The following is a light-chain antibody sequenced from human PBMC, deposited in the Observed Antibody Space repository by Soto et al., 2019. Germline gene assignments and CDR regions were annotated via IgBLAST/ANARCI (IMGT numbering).Light chain of an antibody. CDR3: QQSYSTPWT. J-gene: IGKJ1*01. V-gene: IGKV1-39*01. CDR1: QSISSS. Sequence: DIQMTQSPSSLSASVGDRVTITCRASQSISSSLNWYQQKPGQAPKLLIYAASSLQSGVPSRFSGSGSGTDLTLTISSLQPEEFATYYCQQSYSTPWTFGQGTKVEIK. CDR2: AAS.